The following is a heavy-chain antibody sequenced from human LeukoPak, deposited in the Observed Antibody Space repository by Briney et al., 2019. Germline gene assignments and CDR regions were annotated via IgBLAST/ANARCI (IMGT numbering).Heavy chain of an antibody. D-gene: IGHD2-2*01. Sequence: PGGSLRLSCAASGFTFSSYSMNWVRQAPGKGLEWVSSISTGSSYIYYADSVKGRFTISRDNAKNSLYLQINSLRAEDTAVYYCAGGYCSSSSCQWGYYQYDMDVWGKGTTVIVSS. CDR1: GFTFSSYS. J-gene: IGHJ6*03. V-gene: IGHV3-21*01. CDR2: ISTGSSYI. CDR3: AGGYCSSSSCQWGYYQYDMDV.